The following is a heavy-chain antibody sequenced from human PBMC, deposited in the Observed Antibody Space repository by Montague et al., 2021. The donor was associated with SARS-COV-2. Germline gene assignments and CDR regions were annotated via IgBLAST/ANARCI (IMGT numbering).Heavy chain of an antibody. J-gene: IGHJ4*02. CDR2: IGTPGDT. CDR3: ARGGYCSGSNCLYFDS. Sequence: SLRLSCAASGFTFNTYDMHWVRQATGKGLEWVSSIGTPGDTYYPGSVKGRFTISRENAENSLYLQMNSLRAGDTAVYYCARGGYCSGSNCLYFDSWGQGTLVTVSS. V-gene: IGHV3-13*01. CDR1: GFTFNTYD. D-gene: IGHD2-15*01.